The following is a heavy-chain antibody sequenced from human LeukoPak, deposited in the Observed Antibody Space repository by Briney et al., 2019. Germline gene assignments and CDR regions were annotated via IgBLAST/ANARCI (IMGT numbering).Heavy chain of an antibody. V-gene: IGHV4-34*01. CDR2: VNHSGST. Sequence: SETLSFTGAVNVGSFGVYHWSWIRQPPGKGRDWIGEVNHSGSTNYNPSLKSRVTISVDMSRTHFSLKLSSMTAADTAMYYCAEVACTNGLCSDYWGQGTLVTVSS. D-gene: IGHD2-8*01. CDR3: AEVACTNGLCSDY. J-gene: IGHJ4*02. CDR1: VGSFGVYH.